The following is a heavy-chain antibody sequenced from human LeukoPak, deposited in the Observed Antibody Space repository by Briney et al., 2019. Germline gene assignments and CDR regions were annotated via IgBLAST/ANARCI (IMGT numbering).Heavy chain of an antibody. Sequence: GGSLRLSCAASGFTFDDYAMHWVRQAPGKGLEWVSGISWNSGSIGYADSVKGRFTISRDNAKNSLYLQMNSLRAVDTALYYCAKGSSWFGELSSFTYYFDYWGQGTLVTVSS. CDR2: ISWNSGSI. V-gene: IGHV3-9*01. J-gene: IGHJ4*02. D-gene: IGHD3-10*01. CDR1: GFTFDDYA. CDR3: AKGSSWFGELSSFTYYFDY.